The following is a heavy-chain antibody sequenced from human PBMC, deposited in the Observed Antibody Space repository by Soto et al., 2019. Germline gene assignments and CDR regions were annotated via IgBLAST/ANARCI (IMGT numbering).Heavy chain of an antibody. J-gene: IGHJ4*02. CDR2: IKGDGSEK. V-gene: IGHV3-7*01. CDR3: ASSPL. Sequence: EVQMVESGGGLVQPGGSLRLSCAASGFTFSSYWMYWVRQAPGKGLEWVANIKGDGSEKNYVDSVRGRFTISRDNAKNSLYRQMNILIVEDTAVYYCASSPLRGQGTRVTVSS. CDR1: GFTFSSYW.